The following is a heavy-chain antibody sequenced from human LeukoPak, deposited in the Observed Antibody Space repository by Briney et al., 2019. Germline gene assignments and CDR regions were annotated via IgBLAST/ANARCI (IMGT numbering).Heavy chain of an antibody. CDR3: ARERPRYYDSSGYYTNDAFDI. CDR2: IDSGDRT. J-gene: IGHJ3*02. D-gene: IGHD3-22*01. CDR1: GFTVSSNY. Sequence: GGSLRLSCAASGFTVSSNYMNWVRQAPGKGLEWVSVIDSGDRTYYADSVKGRFTISRDNSKNTLYLQMNSLRAEDTAVYYCARERPRYYDSSGYYTNDAFDIWGQGTMVTVSS. V-gene: IGHV3-66*01.